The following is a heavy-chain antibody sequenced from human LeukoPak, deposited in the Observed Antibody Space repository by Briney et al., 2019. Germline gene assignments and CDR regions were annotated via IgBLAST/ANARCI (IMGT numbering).Heavy chain of an antibody. CDR2: INPNIFGT. CDR3: AREDLRAYYYDSSGYYP. D-gene: IGHD3-22*01. Sequence: GSSVKVSCKASGYTFTGYYMHWVRQAPRQPREWIGWINPNIFGTNYAQKFHARVTINKDTTLIPAHIELSRLRSDDTAVYYCAREDLRAYYYDSSGYYPWGQGPLVTVSS. CDR1: GYTFTGYY. J-gene: IGHJ5*02. V-gene: IGHV1-2*02.